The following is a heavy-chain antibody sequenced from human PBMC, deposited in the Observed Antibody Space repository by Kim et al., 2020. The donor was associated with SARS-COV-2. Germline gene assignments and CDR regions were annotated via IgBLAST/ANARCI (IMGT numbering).Heavy chain of an antibody. CDR2: ISAYNGNT. Sequence: ASVKVSCKASGYTFTSYGISWVRQAPGQGLEWMGWISAYNGNTNYAQKLQGRVTMTTDTSTSTAYMELRSLRSDDTAVYYCARDKVRHSSGSPWFDPWGQGTLVTVSS. CDR3: ARDKVRHSSGSPWFDP. D-gene: IGHD6-19*01. J-gene: IGHJ5*02. CDR1: GYTFTSYG. V-gene: IGHV1-18*04.